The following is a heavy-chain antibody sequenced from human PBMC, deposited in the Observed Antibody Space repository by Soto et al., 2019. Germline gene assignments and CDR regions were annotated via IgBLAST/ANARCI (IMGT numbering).Heavy chain of an antibody. J-gene: IGHJ6*02. CDR1: GFTFSSYA. Sequence: GGFLRLSCAASGFTFSSYAMSWVRQAPGKGLEWVSAISGSGGSTYYADSVKGRFTISRDNSKNTLYLQMNGLRAEDTAVYYCAKASSSSSLSGMDVWGQGTTVTVSS. V-gene: IGHV3-23*01. CDR2: ISGSGGST. CDR3: AKASSSSSLSGMDV. D-gene: IGHD6-6*01.